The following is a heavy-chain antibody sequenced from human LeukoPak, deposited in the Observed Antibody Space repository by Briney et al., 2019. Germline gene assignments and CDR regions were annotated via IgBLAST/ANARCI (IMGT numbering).Heavy chain of an antibody. Sequence: SETLSLTCTVSGGSISSGDYYWSWIRQPPGKGLEWIGYIYYCGTTYYNPSLKSRVTISVDTSKSQFSLKLSSVTAADTAVYYCATRYCSGGNCYAGDFQHWGQGTLVTVSS. D-gene: IGHD2-15*01. J-gene: IGHJ1*01. CDR1: GGSISSGDYY. V-gene: IGHV4-30-4*01. CDR2: IYYCGTT. CDR3: ATRYCSGGNCYAGDFQH.